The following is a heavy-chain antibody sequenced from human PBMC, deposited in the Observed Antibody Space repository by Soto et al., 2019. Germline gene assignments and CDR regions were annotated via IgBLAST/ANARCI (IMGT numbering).Heavy chain of an antibody. D-gene: IGHD4-17*01. J-gene: IGHJ4*02. Sequence: QVQLVESGGGVVQPGRSLRLSCAVSGFTFSTYVMHWVRQAPGKGLEWVAVISRDGGTKFYADSVKGRFTISRDNSRNTLFLEMNSLRGDDMAVYYCTGEVASGYWGQGTLVTVS. V-gene: IGHV3-30*03. CDR1: GFTFSTYV. CDR2: ISRDGGTK. CDR3: TGEVASGY.